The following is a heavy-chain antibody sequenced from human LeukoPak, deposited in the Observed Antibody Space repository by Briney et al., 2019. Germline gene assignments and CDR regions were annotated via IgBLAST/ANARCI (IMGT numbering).Heavy chain of an antibody. Sequence: GGSLRLSCAASGFTFSSFWMSWVRQAPGKGLEWVANIKQDGSQIYYVDSVKGRFTISRGNAKNSLYLQMNSLRAEDTAVYYCARDSAQQLSSYYYYYYMDVWGKGTTVTVSS. CDR2: IKQDGSQI. CDR1: GFTFSSFW. CDR3: ARDSAQQLSSYYYYYYMDV. D-gene: IGHD6-13*01. J-gene: IGHJ6*03. V-gene: IGHV3-7*01.